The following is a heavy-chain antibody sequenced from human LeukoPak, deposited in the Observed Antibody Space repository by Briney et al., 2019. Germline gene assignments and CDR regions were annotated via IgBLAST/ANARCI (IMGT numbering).Heavy chain of an antibody. V-gene: IGHV4-34*01. Sequence: PSETLSLTCAVYGGSLSGYYWSWIRQPPGKGLEWIGEINHSGSTNYNPSLKSRVTISVDTSKNQFSLKLSSVTAADTAVYYCARRSFSGWYGYWGQGTLVTVSS. CDR1: GGSLSGYY. D-gene: IGHD6-19*01. J-gene: IGHJ4*02. CDR2: INHSGST. CDR3: ARRSFSGWYGY.